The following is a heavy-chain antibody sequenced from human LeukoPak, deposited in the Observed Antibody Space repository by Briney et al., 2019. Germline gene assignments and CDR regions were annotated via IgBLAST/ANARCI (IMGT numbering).Heavy chain of an antibody. D-gene: IGHD3-22*01. Sequence: GGSLRLSCAASGFTFDDYAMHWVRQAPGKGLEWVSLISWDGGSTYYADSVKGRFTISRDNSKNSLYLQMNSLRAEDTALYYCAKDTSYYDSSGYYDYWGQGTLVTVSS. V-gene: IGHV3-43D*03. J-gene: IGHJ4*02. CDR2: ISWDGGST. CDR3: AKDTSYYDSSGYYDY. CDR1: GFTFDDYA.